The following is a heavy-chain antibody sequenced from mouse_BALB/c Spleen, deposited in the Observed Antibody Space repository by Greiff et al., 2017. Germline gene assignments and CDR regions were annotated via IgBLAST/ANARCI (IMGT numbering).Heavy chain of an antibody. V-gene: IGHV1-80*01. CDR1: GYAFSSYW. Sequence: QVQLKQSGAELVRPGSSVKISCKASGYAFSSYWMNWVKQRPGQGLEWIGQIYPGDGDTNYNGKFKGKATLTADKSSSTAYMQLSSLTSEDSAVYFCARGYYGRGTWYFDVWGAGTTVTVSS. J-gene: IGHJ1*01. CDR3: ARGYYGRGTWYFDV. CDR2: IYPGDGDT. D-gene: IGHD1-1*01.